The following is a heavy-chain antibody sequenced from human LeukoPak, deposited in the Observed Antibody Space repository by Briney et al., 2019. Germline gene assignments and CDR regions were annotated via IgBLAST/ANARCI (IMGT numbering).Heavy chain of an antibody. CDR2: ISHSGTT. Sequence: SETLSLTCTVSGGSISSYYWSWIRQPPGKGLEWIGEISHSGTTHYTPSLKTRVTISLDTSKNQFSLKLTSVTAADTAVYYCARGGIVAAADYWGQGTLVTVSS. D-gene: IGHD6-13*01. V-gene: IGHV4-34*01. J-gene: IGHJ4*02. CDR3: ARGGIVAAADY. CDR1: GGSISSYY.